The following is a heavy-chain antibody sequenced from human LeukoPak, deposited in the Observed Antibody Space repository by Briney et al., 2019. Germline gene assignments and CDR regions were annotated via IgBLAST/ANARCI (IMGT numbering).Heavy chain of an antibody. J-gene: IGHJ4*02. V-gene: IGHV3-48*04. Sequence: TGGSLRLSCVASGFTFSNYSMNWVRQAPGKGLEWVSYIRSSGNAIYYADSVKGRFTISRDNAKNSLFLQMNSLRADDTAVYYCARMSGSSGRGYWGQGTMVTVSS. CDR3: ARMSGSSGRGY. CDR1: GFTFSNYS. D-gene: IGHD1-26*01. CDR2: IRSSGNAI.